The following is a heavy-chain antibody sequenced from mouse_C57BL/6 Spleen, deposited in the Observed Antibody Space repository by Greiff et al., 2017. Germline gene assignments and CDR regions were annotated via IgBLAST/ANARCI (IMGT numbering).Heavy chain of an antibody. CDR1: GYTFTSYW. Sequence: VQLQQPGAELVRPGSSVKLSCKASGYTFTSYWMHWVKQRPIQGLEWIGNIDPSDSETHYNQKFKDKATLTVDKSSSTAYMQLSSLTAEDSAVYYCARGGGPYYFDCWGQGTTLTVSS. V-gene: IGHV1-52*01. CDR3: ARGGGPYYFDC. J-gene: IGHJ2*01. CDR2: IDPSDSET.